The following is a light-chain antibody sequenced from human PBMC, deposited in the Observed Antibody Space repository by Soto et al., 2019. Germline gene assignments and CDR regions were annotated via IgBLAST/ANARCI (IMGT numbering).Light chain of an antibody. CDR3: QSYDDSLSVHYV. Sequence: QSVLTKPPSVSGAPGQRVTISCTGSSSNIGSTYDVQWYQQLPGTAPKLLIHGNTNRPSGVPDRFSCSKSGTSASLAITGLHADDEADYYCQSYDDSLSVHYVFGTGTKVTVL. J-gene: IGLJ1*01. CDR1: SSNIGSTYD. V-gene: IGLV1-40*01. CDR2: GNT.